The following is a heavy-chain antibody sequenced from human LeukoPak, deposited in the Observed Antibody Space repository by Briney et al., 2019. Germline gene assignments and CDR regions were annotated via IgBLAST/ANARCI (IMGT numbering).Heavy chain of an antibody. V-gene: IGHV4-34*01. D-gene: IGHD1-26*01. J-gene: IGHJ4*02. CDR2: INHSGST. CDR3: ARVVGRYYKVDY. Sequence: SETLSLTCAVYGGSFSDYYWTWIRQPPGKGLEWIGEINHSGSTNYKPSLKSRVTISVDTSKNQFSLKLTSVTAADTAAYYCARVVGRYYKVDYWGRGTPVTVSP. CDR1: GGSFSDYY.